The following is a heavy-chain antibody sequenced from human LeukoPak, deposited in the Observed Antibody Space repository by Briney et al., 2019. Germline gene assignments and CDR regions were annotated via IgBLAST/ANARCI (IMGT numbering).Heavy chain of an antibody. Sequence: PSETLSLTCTVSGGSISSYYWSWIRQPPGKGLEWIGYIYYSGSTYYNPSLKSRVTISVDTSKNQFSLKLSSVTAADTAVYYCAREEYGSGSHHYFDYWGQGTLVTVSS. CDR3: AREEYGSGSHHYFDY. CDR1: GGSISSYY. V-gene: IGHV4-59*12. J-gene: IGHJ4*02. D-gene: IGHD3-10*01. CDR2: IYYSGST.